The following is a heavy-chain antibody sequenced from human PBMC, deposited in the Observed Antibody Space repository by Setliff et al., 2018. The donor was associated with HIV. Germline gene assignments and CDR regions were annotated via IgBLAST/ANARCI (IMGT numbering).Heavy chain of an antibody. Sequence: ASVKVSCKVSGYTLTELSRHWVRQAPGKGLEWMGGFDPEDGNTIYAQKFQGRVTMTADTSTDTAYMELSSLRSEDTAVYYCAIGSSNWPHRPNNYYFDYWGQGTPVTVSS. J-gene: IGHJ4*02. CDR3: AIGSSNWPHRPNNYYFDY. CDR1: GYTLTELS. D-gene: IGHD6-13*01. CDR2: FDPEDGNT. V-gene: IGHV1-24*01.